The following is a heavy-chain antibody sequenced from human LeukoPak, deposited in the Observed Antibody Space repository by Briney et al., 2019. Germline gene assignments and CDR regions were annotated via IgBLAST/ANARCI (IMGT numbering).Heavy chain of an antibody. D-gene: IGHD1-14*01. CDR3: AKEKGGTIYYDYGMDV. CDR1: GYTFTNYG. J-gene: IGHJ6*02. Sequence: ASVKDTCEASGYTFTNYGISWVRQAPGQGLEWMGWVSAYNGNTNYAQKFQGRVTMTTDTSTSTAYMELRSLRSDDTAVYYCAKEKGGTIYYDYGMDVWGQGTSVTVSS. V-gene: IGHV1-18*01. CDR2: VSAYNGNT.